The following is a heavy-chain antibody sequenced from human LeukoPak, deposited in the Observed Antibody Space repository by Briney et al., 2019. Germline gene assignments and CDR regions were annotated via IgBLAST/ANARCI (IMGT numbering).Heavy chain of an antibody. CDR1: GFTFTDYY. J-gene: IGHJ4*02. V-gene: IGHV3-11*04. Sequence: GGSLRLSCAASGFTFTDYYMSWIRQAPGKGLEWVSYMSPGGSSTYYAESVKGRFTVSRDNAKNSLYLEMNSLRGEDTAVYYCAREPTYSSSWYTSCDYWGQGTLVTVSS. D-gene: IGHD6-13*01. CDR3: AREPTYSSSWYTSCDY. CDR2: MSPGGSST.